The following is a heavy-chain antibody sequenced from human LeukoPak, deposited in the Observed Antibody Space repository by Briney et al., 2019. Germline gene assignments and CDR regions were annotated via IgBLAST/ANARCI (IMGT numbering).Heavy chain of an antibody. Sequence: PGRSLRLSCAASGFTFSNYAMHWVRQAPGKGLEYVSAISSNGGSTYYANSVKGRFTISRDNSKNTLYLQMGSLRAEDMAVYYCARVSNNYCVDYWGQGTLVTVSS. V-gene: IGHV3-64*01. J-gene: IGHJ4*02. CDR3: ARVSNNYCVDY. CDR2: ISSNGGST. D-gene: IGHD2-21*01. CDR1: GFTFSNYA.